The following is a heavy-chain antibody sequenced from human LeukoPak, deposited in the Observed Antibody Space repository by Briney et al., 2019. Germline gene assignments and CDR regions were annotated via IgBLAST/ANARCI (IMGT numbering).Heavy chain of an antibody. J-gene: IGHJ5*01. CDR1: GGSMSNYW. D-gene: IGHD2/OR15-2a*01. CDR3: ARHVCGRLSWNIGASGNCFDS. Sequence: PSETLSLTCTVSGGSMSNYWWNWVRQPPGKGLEWVGYIYYDGSTHYNPSPKSRVTISIDTCKNPCSLKLNSVTPPDTPVYYSARHVCGRLSWNIGASGNCFDSWGQGTLVTVSS. V-gene: IGHV4-59*08. CDR2: IYYDGST.